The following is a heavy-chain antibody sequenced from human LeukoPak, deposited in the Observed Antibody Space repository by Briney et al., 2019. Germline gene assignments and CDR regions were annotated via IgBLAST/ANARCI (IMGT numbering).Heavy chain of an antibody. CDR2: ISYDGSNK. V-gene: IGHV3-30-3*01. J-gene: IGHJ5*02. D-gene: IGHD6-6*01. CDR1: GFTFSSYA. Sequence: PGRSLRLSCADSGFTFSSYAMHWVRQAPGKGLEWVAVISYDGSNKYYADSVKGRFTISRDNSKNTLYLQMNSLRAEDTAVYYCARSETARNWFDPWGQGTLVTVSS. CDR3: ARSETARNWFDP.